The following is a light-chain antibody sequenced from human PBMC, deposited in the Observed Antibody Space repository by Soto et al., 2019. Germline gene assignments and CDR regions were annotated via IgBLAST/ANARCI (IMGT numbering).Light chain of an antibody. CDR3: QQYNTNSLT. V-gene: IGKV1-5*03. Sequence: DIQMTQSPSTLSASVGDRVTITCRASQNINNWLAWYQQKPGKATKFLIHKACSLESGVPSRFSGNGSGTEIAHTISSLQPDDFATYYCQQYNTNSLTFGQGTKLEI. CDR1: QNINNW. CDR2: KAC. J-gene: IGKJ2*01.